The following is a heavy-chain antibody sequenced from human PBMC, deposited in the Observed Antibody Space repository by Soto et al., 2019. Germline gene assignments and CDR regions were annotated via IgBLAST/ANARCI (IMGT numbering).Heavy chain of an antibody. J-gene: IGHJ6*02. CDR3: ARLPGIAAAGTILGLYYYYGMDV. CDR2: IYYSGST. Sequence: TSETLSLTCTISGGSISSSSYYWGWIRQPPGKGLEWIGSIYYSGSTYYNPSLKSRVTISVDTSKNQFSLKLSSVTAADTAVYYCARLPGIAAAGTILGLYYYYGMDVWGQGTTVTVSS. V-gene: IGHV4-39*01. D-gene: IGHD6-13*01. CDR1: GGSISSSSYY.